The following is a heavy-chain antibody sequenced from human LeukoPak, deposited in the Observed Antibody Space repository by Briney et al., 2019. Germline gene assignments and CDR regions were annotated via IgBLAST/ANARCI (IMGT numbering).Heavy chain of an antibody. CDR3: ARRRQQYWEAFDI. CDR1: DGSISNYY. CDR2: MSYSGTT. J-gene: IGHJ3*02. V-gene: IGHV4-59*08. D-gene: IGHD1-26*01. Sequence: SETLSLTCSVSDGSISNYYWSWIRQPPGKGLEWIVFMSYSGTTDYSPSLKSRVTVSIDTSKNQFSLNLGSVTAADTAVYYCARRRQQYWEAFDIWGQGTKVTVSS.